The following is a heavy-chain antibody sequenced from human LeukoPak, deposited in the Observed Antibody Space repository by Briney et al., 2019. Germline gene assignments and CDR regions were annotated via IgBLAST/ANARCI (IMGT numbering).Heavy chain of an antibody. CDR2: IYYSGST. J-gene: IGHJ5*02. D-gene: IGHD4-17*01. V-gene: IGHV4-39*01. Sequence: KPSETLSLTCTVSGGSISSSSYYWGWIRQPPGKGLEWIGSIYYSGSTYYNPSLKSRVTISVDTSKNQFSLKLSSVTAAGTAVYYCARGSTVTAFDPWGQGTLVTVSS. CDR1: GGSISSSSYY. CDR3: ARGSTVTAFDP.